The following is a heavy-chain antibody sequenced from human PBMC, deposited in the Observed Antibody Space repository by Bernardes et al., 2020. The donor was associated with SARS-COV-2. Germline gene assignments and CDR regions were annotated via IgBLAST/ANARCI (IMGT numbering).Heavy chain of an antibody. J-gene: IGHJ6*02. CDR3: ARAREPAIDYHSYALDV. Sequence: ASVKVSCKTSGYTFASYGINWVRQAPGQGPEWMGWISPYNDNSNYAQKFHDRVTMTTDTSTSTVYMQLRRLRSDDTALYYCARAREPAIDYHSYALDVWGQGTTVTVSS. D-gene: IGHD2-2*01. V-gene: IGHV1-18*04. CDR1: GYTFASYG. CDR2: ISPYNDNS.